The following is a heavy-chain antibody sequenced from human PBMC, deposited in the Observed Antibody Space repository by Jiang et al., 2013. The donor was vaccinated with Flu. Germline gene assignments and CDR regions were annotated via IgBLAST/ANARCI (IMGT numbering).Heavy chain of an antibody. J-gene: IGHJ6*02. CDR3: ARMDERVRELYYYYGMDV. V-gene: IGHV1-3*01. CDR1: GYTFTSYA. D-gene: IGHD3-10*01. Sequence: SGAEVKKPGASVKVSCKASGYTFTSYAMHWVRQAPGQRLEWMGWINAGNGNTKYSQKFQGRVTITRDTSASTAYMELSSLRSEDTAVYYCARMDERVRELYYYYGMDVWGQGTTVTVSS. CDR2: INAGNGNT.